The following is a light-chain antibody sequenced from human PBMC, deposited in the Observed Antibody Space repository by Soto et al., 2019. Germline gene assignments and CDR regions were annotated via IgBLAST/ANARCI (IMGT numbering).Light chain of an antibody. CDR1: QSVSSSS. V-gene: IGKV3-20*01. Sequence: VFNEGPRTLSFSPGERAPLPCRACQSVSSSSLAWYQQKPGQAPRLLIYGASSRATGIPDRFSGGGSGTDFTLTISRLEPEDFAVYYCQQYGSSPLTFGQGTKVDIK. J-gene: IGKJ1*01. CDR3: QQYGSSPLT. CDR2: GAS.